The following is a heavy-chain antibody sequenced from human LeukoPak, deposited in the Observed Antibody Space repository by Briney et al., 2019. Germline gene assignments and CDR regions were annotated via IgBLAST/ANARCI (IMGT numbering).Heavy chain of an antibody. D-gene: IGHD6-19*01. CDR3: ARDRNLDSSGWYFGY. Sequence: ASVKVSCKASGYTFTSYYMHWVRQAPGQGLEWMGIINPSGGSTSYAQKFQGRVTTTRDTSTSTVYMELSSLRSEDTAVYYCARDRNLDSSGWYFGYWGQGTLVTVSS. CDR1: GYTFTSYY. V-gene: IGHV1-46*03. CDR2: INPSGGST. J-gene: IGHJ4*02.